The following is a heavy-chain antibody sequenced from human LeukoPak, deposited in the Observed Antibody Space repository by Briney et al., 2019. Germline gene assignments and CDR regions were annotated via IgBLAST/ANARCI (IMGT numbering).Heavy chain of an antibody. Sequence: GGSLRLSCAASGFTVSSNYMSWVRQAPGKGLEWVSVIYSGGSTYYADSVKGRFTISRDNSKNTLYLQMNSLRAEDTAVYYCATDSGSYSMDVWGKGTTVTISS. J-gene: IGHJ6*04. V-gene: IGHV3-53*01. CDR3: ATDSGSYSMDV. CDR1: GFTVSSNY. CDR2: IYSGGST. D-gene: IGHD1-26*01.